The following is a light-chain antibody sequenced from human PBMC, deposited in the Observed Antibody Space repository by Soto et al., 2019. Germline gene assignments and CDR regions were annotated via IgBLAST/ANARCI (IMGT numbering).Light chain of an antibody. CDR1: QSVGAR. Sequence: ILLTQSPDTLSLSPGERATLSCRAAQSVGARLAWYQHKTGQAPRLLISGASSRATGIPDSVTGSGSETSFTLTISRLEHEDFALYYCQHYQSGHPITFGQGTRLEIK. CDR2: GAS. J-gene: IGKJ5*01. V-gene: IGKV3-20*01. CDR3: QHYQSGHPIT.